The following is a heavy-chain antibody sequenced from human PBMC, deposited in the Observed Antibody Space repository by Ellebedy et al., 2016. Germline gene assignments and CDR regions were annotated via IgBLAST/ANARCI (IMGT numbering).Heavy chain of an antibody. V-gene: IGHV4-39*07. CDR3: AGADHYYDTRMGAFEI. CDR1: GGSISNSNYY. J-gene: IGHJ3*02. CDR2: VFYSGST. Sequence: SETLSLXCSVSGGSISNSNYYWGWVRQPPGKGLEWIASVFYSGSTFYNPSLRSRVTMSADTSKNQFSLNLSSVTAADTAVYYCAGADHYYDTRMGAFEIWGQGTMVTVSS. D-gene: IGHD3-22*01.